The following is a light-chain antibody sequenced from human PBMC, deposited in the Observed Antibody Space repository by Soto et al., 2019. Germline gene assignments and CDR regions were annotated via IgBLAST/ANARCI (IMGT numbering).Light chain of an antibody. CDR2: EVS. Sequence: QSALTQPASVSGSPGQSITISCTGTSSDVGGYKYVSWYQQHPGKAPKVMIYEVSNRPSGVSNRFSGSKSGNTDSLTISGLQAEDEADYYCSSYTSSSTVVFGGGTKLTVL. CDR1: SSDVGGYKY. J-gene: IGLJ2*01. CDR3: SSYTSSSTVV. V-gene: IGLV2-14*01.